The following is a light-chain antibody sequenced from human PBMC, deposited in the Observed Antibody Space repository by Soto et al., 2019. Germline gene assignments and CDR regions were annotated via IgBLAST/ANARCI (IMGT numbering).Light chain of an antibody. CDR3: ETWNSNTRV. Sequence: QSVLTQPPSVSGAPGQRVTISCTGSSSNIGAGYDVHWYQQLPGTAPKLLISGNSNRPSGVPDRFSGSKSGTSASLAITGLQAEDEADYYCETWNSNTRVFGGGTKVTVL. CDR2: GNS. CDR1: SSNIGAGYD. J-gene: IGLJ3*02. V-gene: IGLV1-40*01.